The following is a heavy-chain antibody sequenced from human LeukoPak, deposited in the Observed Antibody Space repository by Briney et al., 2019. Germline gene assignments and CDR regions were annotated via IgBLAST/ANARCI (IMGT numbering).Heavy chain of an antibody. D-gene: IGHD1-7*01. CDR1: GESFSGSY. CDR2: INHSGST. Sequence: SETLSLTCAVYGESFSGSYWNWIRQPPGKGLEWIGEINHSGSTNYNPSLKSRVTISVDTSKNQFSLKLSSVTAADTAVYYCARGNYRGYFDYWGQGTLVTVSS. J-gene: IGHJ4*02. CDR3: ARGNYRGYFDY. V-gene: IGHV4-34*01.